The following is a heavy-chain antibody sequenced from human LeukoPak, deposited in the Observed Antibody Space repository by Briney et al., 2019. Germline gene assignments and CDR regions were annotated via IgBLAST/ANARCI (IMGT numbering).Heavy chain of an antibody. CDR1: GFTFSSYE. CDR2: ISSRGSTI. V-gene: IGHV3-48*03. J-gene: IGHJ4*02. CDR3: ARPRLVGATTFGYFDY. Sequence: GGSLRLSCAASGFTFSSYEMNWVRQAPGKGLEWVSYISSRGSTIYYADSVQGRFTISRDNAKNSLYLQMNSLRAEDTAVYYCARPRLVGATTFGYFDYWGQGTLVTVSS. D-gene: IGHD1-26*01.